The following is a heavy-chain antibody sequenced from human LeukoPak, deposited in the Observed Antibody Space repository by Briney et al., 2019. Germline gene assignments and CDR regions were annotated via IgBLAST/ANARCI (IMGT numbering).Heavy chain of an antibody. Sequence: PSETLSLTCTVSGGSVSSYYWNWIRQPPGKGLEWIGLISYTGSTNYNPSLKSRVTISIDTSKNQFSLKLSSVTAADTAVYYWARGSGWLTHHWGQGTLVTVSS. V-gene: IGHV4-59*02. CDR1: GGSVSSYY. CDR3: ARGSGWLTHH. J-gene: IGHJ1*01. D-gene: IGHD6-19*01. CDR2: ISYTGST.